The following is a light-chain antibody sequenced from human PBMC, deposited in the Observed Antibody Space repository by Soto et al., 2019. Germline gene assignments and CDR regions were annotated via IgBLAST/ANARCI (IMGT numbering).Light chain of an antibody. CDR2: GAS. V-gene: IGKV3-15*01. CDR3: QQYNNWRT. Sequence: EIVLMQSPGTLSLSPGERATLSCRASQSVSSSYLAWYQQKPGQAPRLLIYGASTRATGIPARFSGSGSGTEFTPTISSLQSEDFAVYYCQQYNNWRTFGQGTKVDIK. CDR1: QSVSSSY. J-gene: IGKJ1*01.